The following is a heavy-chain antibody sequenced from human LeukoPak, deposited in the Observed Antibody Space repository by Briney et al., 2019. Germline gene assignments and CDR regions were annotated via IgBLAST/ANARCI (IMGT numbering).Heavy chain of an antibody. CDR2: IKQDGSEK. Sequence: PGGSLRLSCTASGFTFSSYWMSWVRQAPGKGLEWVANIKQDGSEKDYVDSVKGRFTVSRDNAKNTLYLQMNSLRAEDTAVYYCATDRNSGKYYDYWGQGTLVTVSS. D-gene: IGHD1-26*01. V-gene: IGHV3-7*01. CDR3: ATDRNSGKYYDY. CDR1: GFTFSSYW. J-gene: IGHJ4*02.